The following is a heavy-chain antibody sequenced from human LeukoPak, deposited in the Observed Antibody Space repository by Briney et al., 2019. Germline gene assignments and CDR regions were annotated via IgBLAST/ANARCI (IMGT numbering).Heavy chain of an antibody. CDR2: ISYDGSNK. CDR3: ASFDY. CDR1: GFTFSSYG. Sequence: GRPLRLSCAASGFTFSSYGMHWVRQAPGKGLEWVAVISYDGSNKYYADSVKGRFTISRDNSKNTLYLQMNSLRAEDTAVYYCASFDYWGQGTLVTVSS. J-gene: IGHJ4*02. V-gene: IGHV3-30*03.